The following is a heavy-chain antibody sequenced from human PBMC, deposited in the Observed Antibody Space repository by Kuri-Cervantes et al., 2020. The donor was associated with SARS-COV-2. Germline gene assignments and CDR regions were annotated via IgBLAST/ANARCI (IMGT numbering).Heavy chain of an antibody. CDR2: INPNSGGT. Sequence: ASVKVSCKASGYTFTGYYMHWVRQAPGQGLEWMGWINPNSGGTNYAQKFQGRVTMTRDTSISTAYMELSRLRSDDTAVYYCARGRKTSPGPWNGFDIWGQGTMVTVSS. D-gene: IGHD1-1*01. CDR3: ARGRKTSPGPWNGFDI. CDR1: GYTFTGYY. V-gene: IGHV1-2*02. J-gene: IGHJ3*02.